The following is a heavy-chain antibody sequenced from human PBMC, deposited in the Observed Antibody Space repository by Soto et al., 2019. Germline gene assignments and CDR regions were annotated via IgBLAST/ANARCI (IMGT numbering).Heavy chain of an antibody. V-gene: IGHV1-18*04. CDR1: GYAFTSYG. J-gene: IGHJ4*02. Sequence: QVQLVQSGPEVKKPGASVRVSCMTSGYAFTSYGVNWVRQVPGQGLEWMGWIAPHSGRTTYLPKFQGRVNITADPSPITAYMELTSLSSDDTGIYFCARAATGSYHSAYWGQGTVVTVSA. CDR2: IAPHSGRT. D-gene: IGHD3-10*01. CDR3: ARAATGSYHSAY.